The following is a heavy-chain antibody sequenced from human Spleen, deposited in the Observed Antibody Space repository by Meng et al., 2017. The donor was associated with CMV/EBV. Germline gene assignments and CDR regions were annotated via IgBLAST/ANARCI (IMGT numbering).Heavy chain of an antibody. CDR1: GFTFSSYW. Sequence: SCAASGFTFSSYWLHWVRQAPGKGLVWVSRINSDGSSTSYADSVKGRFTISRDNAKNTLYLQMNSLRAEDTAVYYCARLATVTTPRDYWGQGTLVTVSS. CDR3: ARLATVTTPRDY. V-gene: IGHV3-74*01. J-gene: IGHJ4*02. CDR2: INSDGSST. D-gene: IGHD4-17*01.